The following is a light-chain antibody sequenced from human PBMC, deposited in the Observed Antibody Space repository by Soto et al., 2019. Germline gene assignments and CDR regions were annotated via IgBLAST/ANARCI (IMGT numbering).Light chain of an antibody. Sequence: EIVMTQSPATLSVSPGERVTLSCTASESLSTYLAWYQQKPGQAPRLPIYGASTRATGIPARFSGSGSATDFTLTISSLQSEDFAVYYCQIYNDWPFTFGQGTKLEI. V-gene: IGKV3-15*01. CDR1: ESLSTY. J-gene: IGKJ2*01. CDR2: GAS. CDR3: QIYNDWPFT.